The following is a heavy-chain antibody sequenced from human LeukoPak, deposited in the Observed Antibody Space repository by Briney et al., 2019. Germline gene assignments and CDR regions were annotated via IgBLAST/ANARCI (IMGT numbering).Heavy chain of an antibody. CDR2: IYHSGST. D-gene: IGHD3-22*01. Sequence: PSETLSLTCTVSGGSISSYYWSWIRQPPGKGLEWIGYIYHSGSTYYNPSLKSRVTISVDRSKNQFSLKLSSVTAADTAVYYCARGVKYYYDSSGYYLDYWGQGTLVTVSS. CDR1: GGSISSYY. CDR3: ARGVKYYYDSSGYYLDY. J-gene: IGHJ4*02. V-gene: IGHV4-59*12.